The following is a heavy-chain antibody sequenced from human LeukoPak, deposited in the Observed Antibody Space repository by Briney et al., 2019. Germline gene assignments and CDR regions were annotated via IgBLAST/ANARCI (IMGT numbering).Heavy chain of an antibody. Sequence: SVKVSCKASGGTFSSYAISWVRQAPGQGLEWMGGIIPILGIANYAQKFQGRVTITADKSTSTAYMELSSLRSEDTAVYYCARVLGTAAYFDYWGQGTLVTVSS. CDR1: GGTFSSYA. D-gene: IGHD3-16*01. J-gene: IGHJ4*02. CDR3: ARVLGTAAYFDY. CDR2: IIPILGIA. V-gene: IGHV1-69*04.